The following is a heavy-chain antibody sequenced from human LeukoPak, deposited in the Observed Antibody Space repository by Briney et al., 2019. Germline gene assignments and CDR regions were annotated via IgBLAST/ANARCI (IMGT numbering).Heavy chain of an antibody. CDR2: ISSSSSYI. Sequence: GGSLRLSCAASGFTFSSYSMNWVRQAPGKGLEWVSSISSSSSYIYYADSVKGRFTISRDNAKNSLYLQMNSLRAEDTAVYYWARDLGEMATIGFDYWGQGTLVTVSS. CDR3: ARDLGEMATIGFDY. V-gene: IGHV3-21*01. D-gene: IGHD5-24*01. CDR1: GFTFSSYS. J-gene: IGHJ4*02.